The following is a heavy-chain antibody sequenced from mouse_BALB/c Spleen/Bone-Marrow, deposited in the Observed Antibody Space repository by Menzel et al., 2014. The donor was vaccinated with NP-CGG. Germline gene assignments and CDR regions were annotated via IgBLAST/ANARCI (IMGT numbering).Heavy chain of an antibody. V-gene: IGHV1-54*01. Sequence: LVESGAELVRPGTSVKVSCKASGYAFTNYLIEWVRQRPGQGLEWIGVINPGSGGTNYNEKFKGKATLTADKSSSTASMHPSSLTSDVSAVYFCARNAIWLFAYWGQGTLVTVSA. CDR1: GYAFTNYL. D-gene: IGHD2-2*01. CDR3: ARNAIWLFAY. J-gene: IGHJ3*01. CDR2: INPGSGGT.